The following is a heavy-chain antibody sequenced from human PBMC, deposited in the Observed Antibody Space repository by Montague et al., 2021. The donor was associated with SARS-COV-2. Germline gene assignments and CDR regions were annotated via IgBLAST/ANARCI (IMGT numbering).Heavy chain of an antibody. CDR1: GGSFSGYY. CDR2: ISHSGST. Sequence: SETLSLTCAVYGGSFSGYYWSWIRQPPGKGLELIGEISHSGSTNYNPSLKSRVTISIDTSKNQFSLKLSSVTAADTAVYYCARLAYRPAFIASYYRMDVWGQGTTVTVSS. CDR3: ARLAYRPAFIASYYRMDV. D-gene: IGHD3-16*02. V-gene: IGHV4-34*01. J-gene: IGHJ6*02.